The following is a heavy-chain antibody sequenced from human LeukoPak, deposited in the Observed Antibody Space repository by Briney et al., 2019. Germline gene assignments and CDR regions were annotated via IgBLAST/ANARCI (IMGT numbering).Heavy chain of an antibody. Sequence: GGSLRLSCAASGFTFSRFGMNWVRQAPGKGLEWISYISSSSSAIYYADSVKGRFTISRDNAKNSLYLQMSSLRDEDTAVYYCATDRGWRTSGYYLYYFEYWGQGTLVTFSS. J-gene: IGHJ4*02. V-gene: IGHV3-48*02. CDR2: ISSSSSAI. D-gene: IGHD3-3*01. CDR1: GFTFSRFG. CDR3: ATDRGWRTSGYYLYYFEY.